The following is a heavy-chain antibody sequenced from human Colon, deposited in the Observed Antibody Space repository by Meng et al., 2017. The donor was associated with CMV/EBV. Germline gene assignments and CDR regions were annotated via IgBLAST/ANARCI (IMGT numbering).Heavy chain of an antibody. CDR1: GYSFTGYY. CDR3: ARDREFAMDV. V-gene: IGHV1-2*02. Sequence: ASVKVSYRASGYSFTGYYLHWVRQAPGQGLEWMGRINPFSGATSFEEKFQGRVAMTADSSTTTAYMELRRLTNDDSAVYYCARDREFAMDVWGQGTTVTVSS. CDR2: INPFSGAT. J-gene: IGHJ6*02.